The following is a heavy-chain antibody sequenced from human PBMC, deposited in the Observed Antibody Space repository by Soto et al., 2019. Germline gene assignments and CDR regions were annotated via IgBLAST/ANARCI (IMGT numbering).Heavy chain of an antibody. CDR1: GYTFTGYY. J-gene: IGHJ3*02. CDR3: ARETPNGIAVAGTDAFDI. Sequence: ASVKVSCKASGYTFTGYYMHWVRQAPGQGLEWMGWINPNSGGTNYAQKFQGRVTMTRDTSISTAYMELSRLRSDDTAVYYCARETPNGIAVAGTDAFDIWGQGTMVTVSS. V-gene: IGHV1-2*02. CDR2: INPNSGGT. D-gene: IGHD6-19*01.